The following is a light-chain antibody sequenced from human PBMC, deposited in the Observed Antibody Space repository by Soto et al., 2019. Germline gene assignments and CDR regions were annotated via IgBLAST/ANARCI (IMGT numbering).Light chain of an antibody. J-gene: IGKJ4*01. CDR3: QQYSSYPLT. Sequence: DIQMTQSPSTLSVSVGDRVTITCRASQRISYWLAWYQQKPGKAPNLLIYQASSLESGVPSRFSGNGSGTEFTLTISSLQPDDFATYYCQQYSSYPLTFGGGTKVEIK. CDR2: QAS. V-gene: IGKV1-5*03. CDR1: QRISYW.